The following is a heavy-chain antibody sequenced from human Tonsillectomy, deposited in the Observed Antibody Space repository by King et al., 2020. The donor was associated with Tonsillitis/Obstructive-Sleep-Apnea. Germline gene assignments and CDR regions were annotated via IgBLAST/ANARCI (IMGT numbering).Heavy chain of an antibody. CDR1: GYTFTDYY. Sequence: QLVQSGAEVKKPGASVKVSCKASGYTFTDYYLHWVRQAPGQGLEWMGRINPNSGGTNYAQKFQGRVTMTRDTSITAAYMDLTRLRADDTAVYYCARGFHTTVTTLLDAIDLWGQGTMVTVSS. CDR3: ARGFHTTVTTLLDAIDL. J-gene: IGHJ3*01. V-gene: IGHV1-2*06. D-gene: IGHD4-17*01. CDR2: INPNSGGT.